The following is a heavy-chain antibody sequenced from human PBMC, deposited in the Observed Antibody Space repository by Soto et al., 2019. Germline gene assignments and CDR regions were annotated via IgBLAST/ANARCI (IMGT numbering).Heavy chain of an antibody. CDR1: GGTFSSFA. J-gene: IGHJ4*02. Sequence: QVQLVQSGAEVKKPGSSVKVSCKASGGTFSSFAISWVRQAPGQGLEWMGGIIPIFGTTNYAQKFQGSVTITADASTSTDYIEVTTLRAEDTAVYYCARNRDHTYDYWGQGTLVTVSS. CDR3: ARNRDHTYDY. V-gene: IGHV1-69*01. CDR2: IIPIFGTT.